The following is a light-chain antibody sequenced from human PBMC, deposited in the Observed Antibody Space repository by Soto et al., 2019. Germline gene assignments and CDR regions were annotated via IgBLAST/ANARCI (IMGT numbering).Light chain of an antibody. Sequence: QPVLTQSPSASASLGASVKLTCTLSSGHSNYAIAWHQQQPEKGPRYLMRLNSDGSHNKGDGIPDRFSGSSSGAERYLIISSRQSEDEADYYCQTWGTGIVVFGGGTKLTVL. J-gene: IGLJ3*02. CDR3: QTWGTGIVV. CDR2: LNSDGSH. V-gene: IGLV4-69*01. CDR1: SGHSNYA.